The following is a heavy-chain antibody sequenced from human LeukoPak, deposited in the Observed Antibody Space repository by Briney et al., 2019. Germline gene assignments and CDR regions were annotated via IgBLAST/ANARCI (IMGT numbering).Heavy chain of an antibody. CDR1: GFTFSNYA. CDR3: ARGAYCSGGRCPGAFDI. J-gene: IGHJ3*02. V-gene: IGHV3-23*01. CDR2: ISGSGGST. D-gene: IGHD2-15*01. Sequence: PGGSLRLSCAASGFTFSNYAMSWVRQAPGKGLEWVSGISGSGGSTYYADSVGRFTISRDNSKNTLYLQMNSLRAEDTAVYYCARGAYCSGGRCPGAFDIWGQGTMVTVSS.